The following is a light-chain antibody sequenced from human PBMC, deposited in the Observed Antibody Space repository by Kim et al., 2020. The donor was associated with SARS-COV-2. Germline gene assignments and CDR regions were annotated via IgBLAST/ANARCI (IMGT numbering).Light chain of an antibody. V-gene: IGKV3-11*01. J-gene: IGKJ4*01. CDR1: QSLDSY. CDR2: DAA. Sequence: LAPGERSTLSRRGSQSLDSYLAWSQQKPGQAPRLLIYDAANRATDIPARFRGSGSGKDFTLTITSLEAEDFAVYYCQQRRNWPLTFGGGTKVDIK. CDR3: QQRRNWPLT.